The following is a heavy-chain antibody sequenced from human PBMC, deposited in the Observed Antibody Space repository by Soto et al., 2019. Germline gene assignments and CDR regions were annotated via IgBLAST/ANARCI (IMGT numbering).Heavy chain of an antibody. CDR3: ARIFGVVIWRYYYYYMDV. V-gene: IGHV4-34*01. J-gene: IGHJ6*03. Sequence: SETLSLTCAVYGGSFSGYYWSWIRQPPGKGLEWIGEINHSGNTNYNPSLKSRVTISVDTSKNQFSLKLSSVTAADTAVYYCARIFGVVIWRYYYYYMDVWGKGTTVTVSS. CDR1: GGSFSGYY. CDR2: INHSGNT. D-gene: IGHD3-3*01.